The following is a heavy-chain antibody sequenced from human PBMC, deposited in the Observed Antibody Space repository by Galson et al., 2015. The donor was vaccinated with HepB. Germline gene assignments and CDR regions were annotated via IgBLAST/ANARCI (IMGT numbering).Heavy chain of an antibody. CDR1: GFNFNDYT. V-gene: IGHV3-43*01. CDR3: GRGKVTILGVVDF. D-gene: IGHD3-3*01. J-gene: IGHJ4*02. CDR2: INWDGGIT. Sequence: SLRLSCAASGFNFNDYTMIWVRQAPGKGLEWVSIINWDGGITHYADFVKGRFTISRDNIKSSLYLQMNSLKPEDTALYYCGRGKVTILGVVDFWGQGTLVTVSS.